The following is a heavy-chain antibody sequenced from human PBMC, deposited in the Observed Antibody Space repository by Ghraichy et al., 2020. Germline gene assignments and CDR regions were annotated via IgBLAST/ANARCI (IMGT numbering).Heavy chain of an antibody. V-gene: IGHV4-59*01. CDR3: ARVVGYGSGWYRPYYYYYYMDV. D-gene: IGHD6-19*01. CDR1: GGSISSYY. Sequence: SETLSLTCTVSGGSISSYYWSWIRQPPGKGLEWIGYIYYSGSTNYNPSLKSRVTISVDTSKNQFSLKLSSVTAADTAVYYCARVVGYGSGWYRPYYYYYYMDVWGKGTTVTVSS. J-gene: IGHJ6*03. CDR2: IYYSGST.